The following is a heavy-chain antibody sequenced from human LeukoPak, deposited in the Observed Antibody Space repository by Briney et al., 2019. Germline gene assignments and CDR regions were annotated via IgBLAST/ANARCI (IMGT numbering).Heavy chain of an antibody. Sequence: SETLSLTCTVSGGPISSSSYYWGWIRQPPGKGLEGIGSIYYSGSTYYNPSLKSRVTISVDTSKNQFSLKLSSVTAADTAVYYCARRRDGYHHHFDYWGQGTLVTVSS. CDR1: GGPISSSSYY. CDR3: ARRRDGYHHHFDY. D-gene: IGHD5-24*01. CDR2: IYYSGST. J-gene: IGHJ4*02. V-gene: IGHV4-39*07.